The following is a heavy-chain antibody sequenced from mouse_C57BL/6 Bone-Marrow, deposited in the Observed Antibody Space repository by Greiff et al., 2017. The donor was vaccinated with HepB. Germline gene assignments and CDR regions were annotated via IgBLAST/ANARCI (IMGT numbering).Heavy chain of an antibody. V-gene: IGHV1-59*01. CDR3: ARRNPYYYGSSLYYFDY. Sequence: VQLQQPGAELVRPGTSVKLSCKASGYTFTSYWMHWVKQRPGQGLEWIGVIDPSDSYTNYNQKFKGKATLTVDTSSSTAYMQLSSLTSEDSAVYYCARRNPYYYGSSLYYFDYWGQGTTLTVSS. CDR1: GYTFTSYW. D-gene: IGHD1-1*01. J-gene: IGHJ2*01. CDR2: IDPSDSYT.